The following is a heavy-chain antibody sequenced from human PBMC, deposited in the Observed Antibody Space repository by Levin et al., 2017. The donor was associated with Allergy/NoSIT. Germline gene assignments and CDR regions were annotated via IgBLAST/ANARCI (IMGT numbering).Heavy chain of an antibody. V-gene: IGHV4-59*01. CDR3: ARAVGLSVDTDSIRYSNYVAV. CDR2: IYSSGST. Sequence: SETLSLTCTVSGASFSRYQWTWIRQPPGRALEWIGYIYSSGSTKYNPSLKSRVTMSVDTSKKQFSLKLSSVTAAGTAVYYGARAVGLSVDTDSIRYSNYVAVWGKGSTVIVSS. J-gene: IGHJ6*04. D-gene: IGHD5-18*01. CDR1: GASFSRYQ.